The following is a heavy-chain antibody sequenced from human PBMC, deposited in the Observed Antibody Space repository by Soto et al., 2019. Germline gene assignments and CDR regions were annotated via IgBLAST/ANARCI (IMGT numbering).Heavy chain of an antibody. D-gene: IGHD2-21*01. V-gene: IGHV4-34*01. J-gene: IGHJ6*02. CDR2: INHSGST. Sequence: LSLTFAVYGXSFSGYYWSWIRQPPGKGLEWIGEINHSGSTNYNPSLKSRVTISVDTSKNQFSLKLSSVTAADTAVYYCARGFALRLVAYYYYGMDVWGQGTTVTVSS. CDR3: ARGFALRLVAYYYYGMDV. CDR1: GXSFSGYY.